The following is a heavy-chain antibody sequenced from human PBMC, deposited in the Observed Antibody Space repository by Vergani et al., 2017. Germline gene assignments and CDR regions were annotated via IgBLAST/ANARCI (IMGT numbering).Heavy chain of an antibody. D-gene: IGHD2-21*02. V-gene: IGHV3-30*02. CDR1: GFTFSNFG. Sequence: QVQLVESAGGVVQPGGSLRLSCAASGFTFSNFGMHWIRQAPGKGLEWLAYIGKDGINTRYRDAMTGRLTVSRENSKDILYLQMDSLRREDPALYYCAKYVRDSTDGLPDSWGPGTLVIVSS. CDR2: IGKDGINT. J-gene: IGHJ4*02. CDR3: AKYVRDSTDGLPDS.